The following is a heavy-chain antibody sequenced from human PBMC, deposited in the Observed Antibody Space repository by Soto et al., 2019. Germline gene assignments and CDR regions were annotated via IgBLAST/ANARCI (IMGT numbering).Heavy chain of an antibody. CDR3: AKDRRAGGNSAFYFDF. CDR2: ISATGGGT. CDR1: GFTFSSYS. D-gene: IGHD3-16*01. J-gene: IGHJ4*02. Sequence: EGSLRLSCAASGFTFSSYSMSWVRQAPGKGLEWVSLISATGGGTYYADSVKGRFTISRDNSHNTLYLQVHSLTAEDTAVYYCAKDRRAGGNSAFYFDFWGQGAQVTVSS. V-gene: IGHV3-23*01.